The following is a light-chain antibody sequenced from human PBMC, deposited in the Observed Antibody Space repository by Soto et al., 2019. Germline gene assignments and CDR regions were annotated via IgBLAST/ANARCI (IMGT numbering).Light chain of an antibody. CDR1: QSVSSSY. Sequence: EIVLTQSPGTLSLSPGERATLSCRASQSVSSSYLAWYQQKPGQAPRLLIYGASSRATGIPDRFSGSGSGTDFTLTTSRLEPEDFAGYYCQQYGSSPPYTFGQGTKLEIK. CDR2: GAS. V-gene: IGKV3-20*01. CDR3: QQYGSSPPYT. J-gene: IGKJ2*01.